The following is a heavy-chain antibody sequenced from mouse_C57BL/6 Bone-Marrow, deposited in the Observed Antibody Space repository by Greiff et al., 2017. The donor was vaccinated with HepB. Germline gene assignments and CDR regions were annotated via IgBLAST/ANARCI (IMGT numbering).Heavy chain of an antibody. J-gene: IGHJ1*03. Sequence: EVQLQQSGGGLVKPGGSLKLSCAASGFTFSSYATSWVRQTPEKRLEWVATISDGGSYTYYPDNVKGRFTISRDNAKNNLYLQMSHLKSEDTAMYYCAREDSNYWYFDVWGTGTTVTVSS. V-gene: IGHV5-4*01. CDR3: AREDSNYWYFDV. CDR2: ISDGGSYT. CDR1: GFTFSSYA. D-gene: IGHD2-5*01.